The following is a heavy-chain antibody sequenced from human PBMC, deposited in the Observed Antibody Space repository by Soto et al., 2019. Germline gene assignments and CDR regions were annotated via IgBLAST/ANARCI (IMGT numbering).Heavy chain of an antibody. V-gene: IGHV1-69*13. Sequence: ASVKVSCKASGGTFSSYAISWVRQAPGQGLEWMGGIIPIFGTANYAQNFQGRVTITADESTNTAYMELSSLRSEDTAVYYCARVTPSVPVGATGEGSVHGYYYGMYVWGQGSRVTVSS. J-gene: IGHJ6*02. CDR2: IIPIFGTA. CDR3: ARVTPSVPVGATGEGSVHGYYYGMYV. CDR1: GGTFSSYA. D-gene: IGHD1-26*01.